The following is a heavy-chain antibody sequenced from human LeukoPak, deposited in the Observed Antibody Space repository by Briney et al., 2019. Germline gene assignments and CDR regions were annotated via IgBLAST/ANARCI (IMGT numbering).Heavy chain of an antibody. CDR1: GFTFNSYD. V-gene: IGHV3-48*03. CDR2: ISSGGSTI. Sequence: QPGGSLRLSCAASGFTFNSYDMNWVRQAPGKGLEWVSYISSGGSTIYYADSVKGRFTISRDNAKNSLYLQMNSLRDEDTAVYYCARGGDVLLWFGELSYQYYYYGMDVWGQGTTVTVSS. J-gene: IGHJ6*02. D-gene: IGHD3-10*01. CDR3: ARGGDVLLWFGELSYQYYYYGMDV.